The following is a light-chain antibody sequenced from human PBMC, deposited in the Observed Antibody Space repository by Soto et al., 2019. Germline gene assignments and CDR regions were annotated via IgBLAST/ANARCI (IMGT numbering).Light chain of an antibody. CDR1: QSVSNNY. J-gene: IGKJ1*01. V-gene: IGKV3-20*01. CDR2: GAS. CDR3: QQYGSSPTGT. Sequence: ELVLTQSPGTLSLSPGERATLSCRARQSVSNNYLAWYQQKPGQAPRLVIYGASSRATGIPDRFSASGSGTDFTLTISRLEPDDSAVYYCQQYGSSPTGTFGQGTKV.